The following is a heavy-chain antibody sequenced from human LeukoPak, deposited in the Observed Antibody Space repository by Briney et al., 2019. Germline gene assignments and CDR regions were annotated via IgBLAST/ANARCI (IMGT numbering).Heavy chain of an antibody. Sequence: SETLSLTCAVYGGSFSGYYWSWTRQPPGKGLEWIGEINHSGSTNYNPSLKSRVTISVDTSKNQFSLKLSSVTAADTAVYYCARGQGYYDFWSGYYPMGWFDPWGQGTLVTVSS. CDR3: ARGQGYYDFWSGYYPMGWFDP. V-gene: IGHV4-34*01. CDR2: INHSGST. J-gene: IGHJ5*02. CDR1: GGSFSGYY. D-gene: IGHD3-3*01.